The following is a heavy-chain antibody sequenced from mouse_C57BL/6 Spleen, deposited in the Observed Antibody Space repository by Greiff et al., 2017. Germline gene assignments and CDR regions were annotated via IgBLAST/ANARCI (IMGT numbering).Heavy chain of an antibody. J-gene: IGHJ2*01. CDR1: GYTFTSYW. CDR3: ARWKAQATSY. V-gene: IGHV1-50*01. CDR2: IDPSDSYT. D-gene: IGHD3-2*02. Sequence: QVQLQQPGAELVKPGASVKLSCKASGYTFTSYWMQWVKQRPGQGLEWIGEIDPSDSYTNYNQKFKGKATLTVDTSSSTAYMQLSSLTSEDSAVYYCARWKAQATSYWGQGTTLTVSS.